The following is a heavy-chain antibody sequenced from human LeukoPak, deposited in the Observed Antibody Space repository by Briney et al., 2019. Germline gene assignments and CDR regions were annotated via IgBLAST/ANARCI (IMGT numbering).Heavy chain of an antibody. CDR2: IYSGGST. J-gene: IGHJ6*03. V-gene: IGHV3-66*02. CDR1: GFTVSSNY. CDR3: AKGERAVATIRDYYYMDV. D-gene: IGHD5-12*01. Sequence: GGSLRLSCAASGFTVSSNYMSWVRQAPGKGLEWVSVIYSGGSTYYADSVKGRFTISRDNSKNTLYLQMNSLRAEDTAVYYCAKGERAVATIRDYYYMDVWGKGTTVTVSS.